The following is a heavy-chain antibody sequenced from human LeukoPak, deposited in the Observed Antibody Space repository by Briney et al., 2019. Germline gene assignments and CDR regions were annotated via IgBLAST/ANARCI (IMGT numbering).Heavy chain of an antibody. J-gene: IGHJ3*01. CDR3: ASLWSGPDAFDV. V-gene: IGHV1-69*13. Sequence: WASVKVSCKASGGTFSNYAFAWVRQAPGQGLEWMGGIIPVFGTASYAQKFQGRVTITAVESSNTAGESSTTVYMEVTRLTSEDTAVYYCASLWSGPDAFDVWGQGTVVTVSS. D-gene: IGHD3-3*01. CDR2: IIPVFGTA. CDR1: GGTFSNYA.